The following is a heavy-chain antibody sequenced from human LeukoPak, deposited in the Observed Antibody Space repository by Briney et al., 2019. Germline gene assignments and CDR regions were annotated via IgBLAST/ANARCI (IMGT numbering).Heavy chain of an antibody. CDR3: ARDDGGSGYYYSNY. J-gene: IGHJ4*02. D-gene: IGHD3-22*01. CDR2: IYTSGGT. V-gene: IGHV4-4*07. CDR1: GASISSYY. Sequence: PSETLSLTCTVSGASISSYYWCWIRQPAGKGLEWIGRIYTSGGTYYNPSLKSRVTISVDKSKNHFSLKLSSVTAADTAVYYCARDDGGSGYYYSNYWGQGTLVTVSS.